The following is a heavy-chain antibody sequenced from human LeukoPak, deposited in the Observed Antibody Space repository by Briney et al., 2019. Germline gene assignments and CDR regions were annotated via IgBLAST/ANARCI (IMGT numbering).Heavy chain of an antibody. CDR1: GYSFNTYW. V-gene: IGHV5-51*01. D-gene: IGHD2-15*01. Sequence: GESLKISCKGSGYSFNTYWIAWVRQMLGKGLEWMGIIYPGDSDTRYSPPFQGQVSISADKSINTAYLQWSSLKASDTAIYYCARRQYCSGGDCYSGAFDIWGQGTMVTVSS. CDR2: IYPGDSDT. CDR3: ARRQYCSGGDCYSGAFDI. J-gene: IGHJ3*02.